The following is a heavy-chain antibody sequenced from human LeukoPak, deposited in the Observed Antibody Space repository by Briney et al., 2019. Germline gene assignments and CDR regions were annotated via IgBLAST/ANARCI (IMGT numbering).Heavy chain of an antibody. CDR1: GYSFTTYW. CDR2: IYPADSDT. D-gene: IGHD3-10*01. Sequence: GESLKISCRGSGYSFTTYWIGWVRQMPGKGLEWMGIIYPADSDTTYSPSFQGQVTISVDKSISTVYLQWSSLKASDTAMYYCARQSRDGSKTRGYFLDSWGPGTQVTVSS. J-gene: IGHJ4*02. V-gene: IGHV5-51*01. CDR3: ARQSRDGSKTRGYFLDS.